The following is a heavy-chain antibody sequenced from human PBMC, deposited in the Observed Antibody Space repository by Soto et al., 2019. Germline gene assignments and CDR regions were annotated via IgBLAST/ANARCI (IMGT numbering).Heavy chain of an antibody. J-gene: IGHJ4*02. CDR1: GGTFSSYA. Sequence: SVKVSCKASGGTFSSYAISWVRQAPGQGLEWMGGIIPIFGTANYAQKFQGRVTITADESTSTAYMELSSLRSEDTAVYYCARLIWDSSPSDYWGQGTLVTSPQ. V-gene: IGHV1-69*13. CDR3: ARLIWDSSPSDY. D-gene: IGHD6-19*01. CDR2: IIPIFGTA.